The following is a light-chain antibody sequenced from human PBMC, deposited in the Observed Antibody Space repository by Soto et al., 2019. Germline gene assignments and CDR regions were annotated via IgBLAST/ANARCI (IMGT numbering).Light chain of an antibody. J-gene: IGKJ3*01. CDR3: QPHSTWLFT. V-gene: IGKV3-20*01. CDR2: GAS. CDR1: QSVSSSY. Sequence: ECAWTQSPGTQCLSQGERAALGCRPSQSVSSSYLAWYQQKPGQAPRLLIYGASSRATGIPDRFSGSGSATDFTLPISSLHSEAFAPYYCQPHSTWLFTFGPGTKVDIK.